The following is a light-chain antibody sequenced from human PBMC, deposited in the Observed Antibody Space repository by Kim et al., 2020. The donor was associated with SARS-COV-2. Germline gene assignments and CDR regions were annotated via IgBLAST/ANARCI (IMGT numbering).Light chain of an antibody. CDR2: KAS. J-gene: IGKJ4*01. CDR1: QSLNIW. Sequence: DIQMTQSPSTLSASVGDRVTITCRASQSLNIWLAWYQQKPGRAPKLLIYKASSLESGVPSRFSGSGSGTEFTLTISSLQPDDFATYYCQHYLDYPLTFGGGTKVDIK. CDR3: QHYLDYPLT. V-gene: IGKV1-5*03.